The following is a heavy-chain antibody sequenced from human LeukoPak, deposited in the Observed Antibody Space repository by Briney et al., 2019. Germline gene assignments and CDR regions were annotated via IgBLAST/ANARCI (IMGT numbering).Heavy chain of an antibody. D-gene: IGHD3-10*01. J-gene: IGHJ3*02. Sequence: SETLSLTCTVSGDSIFSASYYWGWLRQHPGKGLERIGFIYYSGNTYYSSSLKSRITISIDTSKNQFSLSLSSVTVADTAVYYCAREGTAHAFDIWGQGTMVTVSS. CDR2: IYYSGNT. CDR3: AREGTAHAFDI. CDR1: GDSIFSASYY. V-gene: IGHV4-31*03.